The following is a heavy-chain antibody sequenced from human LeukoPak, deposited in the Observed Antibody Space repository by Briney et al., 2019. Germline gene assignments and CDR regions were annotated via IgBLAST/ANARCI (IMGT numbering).Heavy chain of an antibody. V-gene: IGHV4-59*01. Sequence: SETLSLTCTVSGGSISSYYWSWIRQPPGKGLEWIGYIYYGGSTNYNPSLKSRVTISVDTSKNQFSLKLSSVTAADTAVYYCARAIFYGDILTGYPGDAFDIWGQGTMVTVSS. J-gene: IGHJ3*02. CDR3: ARAIFYGDILTGYPGDAFDI. D-gene: IGHD3-9*01. CDR2: IYYGGST. CDR1: GGSISSYY.